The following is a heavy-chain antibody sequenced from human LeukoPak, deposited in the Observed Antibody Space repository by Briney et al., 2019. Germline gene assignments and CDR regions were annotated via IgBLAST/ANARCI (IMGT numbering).Heavy chain of an antibody. CDR1: GYSFTTYA. CDR2: IDTNTGNP. D-gene: IGHD6-19*01. Sequence: GASVKVSCKASGYSFTTYAMNWVRQAPGQGLEWMGWIDTNTGNPTYAQGFTGRFVFSLDTSVSTAYLQISSLKAEDTAVYYCARDQRVAGTIRAFDIWGQGTMVTVSS. CDR3: ARDQRVAGTIRAFDI. V-gene: IGHV7-4-1*02. J-gene: IGHJ3*02.